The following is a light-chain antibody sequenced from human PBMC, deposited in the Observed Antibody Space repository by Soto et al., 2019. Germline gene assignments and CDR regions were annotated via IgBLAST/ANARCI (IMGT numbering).Light chain of an antibody. CDR1: STDVGSFNL. Sequence: QSVLTQPASVSGSPGQSVTISCTGTSTDVGSFNLVSWFQQHPGKAPRLIIYEVTKRPSGVSNRFSGSKSGNTASLTLSGLQAEDEADYYCCSYADRIILVFGGGTKVTVL. CDR2: EVT. CDR3: CSYADRIILV. J-gene: IGLJ2*01. V-gene: IGLV2-23*02.